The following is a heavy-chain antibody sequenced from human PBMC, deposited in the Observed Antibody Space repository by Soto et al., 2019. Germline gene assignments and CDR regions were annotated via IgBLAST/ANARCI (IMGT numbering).Heavy chain of an antibody. Sequence: SETLSLTCRVSGDSISDTIYYWGWVRQPPGKGLEWIGSIHYSGTTQFHPSLKTRVTISVDTSKNEFSLRLRSVTAADTAVYYCARGRPSCSGGSCVVGYFDYWGQGTLVTVSS. CDR1: GDSISDTIYY. D-gene: IGHD2-15*01. V-gene: IGHV4-39*02. CDR3: ARGRPSCSGGSCVVGYFDY. CDR2: IHYSGTT. J-gene: IGHJ4*02.